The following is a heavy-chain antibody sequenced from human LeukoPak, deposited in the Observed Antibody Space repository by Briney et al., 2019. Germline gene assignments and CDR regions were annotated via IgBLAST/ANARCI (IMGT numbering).Heavy chain of an antibody. Sequence: GGCLRLSCAASGFTFSNYEMNWVRQAPGKRLEGVSYISSSGDTIYYADSVKGRFTISRDNAKNSLYLQINSLRAEDTAVYYCARVLPYFDYWGQGTLVTVSS. V-gene: IGHV3-48*03. J-gene: IGHJ4*02. CDR2: ISSSGDTI. CDR1: GFTFSNYE. CDR3: ARVLPYFDY.